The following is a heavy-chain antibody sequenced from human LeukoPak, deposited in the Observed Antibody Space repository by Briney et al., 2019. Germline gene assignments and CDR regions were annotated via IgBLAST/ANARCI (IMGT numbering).Heavy chain of an antibody. J-gene: IGHJ4*02. CDR3: ARSSDSGGYYDYFDY. Sequence: GESLKISCKASGYSFTSYFIGWVRQMPGKGPEWMAIIYPGDSDTRYSPSFQGQVTISADNSINTAYLQWSSLKASDTAIYYCARSSDSGGYYDYFDYWGQGTLVTVSS. CDR2: IYPGDSDT. V-gene: IGHV5-51*01. CDR1: GYSFTSYF. D-gene: IGHD3-22*01.